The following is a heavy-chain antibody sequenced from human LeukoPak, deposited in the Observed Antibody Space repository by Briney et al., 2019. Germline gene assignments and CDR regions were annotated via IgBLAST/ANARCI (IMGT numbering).Heavy chain of an antibody. CDR2: INHSGST. Sequence: SETLSLTCAVYGGSFSGYYWSWIRQPPGKGLEWIGEINHSGSTNYNPSLKSRVTISVDPSKNQFSLKLSSVTAADTAVYYCASTRRAVAGPKSIDYWGQGTLVTVSS. CDR1: GGSFSGYY. D-gene: IGHD6-19*01. CDR3: ASTRRAVAGPKSIDY. J-gene: IGHJ4*02. V-gene: IGHV4-34*01.